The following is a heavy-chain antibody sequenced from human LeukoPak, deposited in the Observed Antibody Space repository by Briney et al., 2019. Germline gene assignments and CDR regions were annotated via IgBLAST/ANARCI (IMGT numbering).Heavy chain of an antibody. D-gene: IGHD1-26*01. J-gene: IGHJ6*03. CDR1: GGSFSGYY. Sequence: SETLSLTCAVYGGSFSGYYWSWIRQPPGKGPEWIGEINHSGSTNYNPSLKSRVTISVDTSKNQFSLKLSSVTAADTAVYYCAASRGGRNYYYYMDVWGKGTTVTISS. CDR2: INHSGST. V-gene: IGHV4-34*01. CDR3: AASRGGRNYYYYMDV.